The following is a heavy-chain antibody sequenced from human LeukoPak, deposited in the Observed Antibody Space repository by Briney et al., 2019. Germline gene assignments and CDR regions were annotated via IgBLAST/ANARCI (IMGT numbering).Heavy chain of an antibody. CDR1: GFTFRYYS. CDR2: ISASGSII. J-gene: IGHJ6*02. CDR3: ARDLGSGSNYRYYYGMDV. V-gene: IGHV3-48*02. Sequence: GGSLILSCAASGFTFRYYSINWVRQAPGKGLEWVSYISASGSIIYYADSVKGRFTISRDNAQNSLYLQMNSLRDEDTAVYYCARDLGSGSNYRYYYGMDVWGQGTTVTVSS. D-gene: IGHD1-26*01.